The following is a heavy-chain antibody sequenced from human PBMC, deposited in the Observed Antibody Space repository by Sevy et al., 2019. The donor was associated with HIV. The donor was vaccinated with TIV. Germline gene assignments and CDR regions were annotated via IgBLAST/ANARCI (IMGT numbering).Heavy chain of an antibody. CDR2: IYYSGNT. Sequence: SETLSLTCTVSGGSINSSDYYWGWIRQPPGKGLEWIGSIYYSGNTYYNPSLKSRVTISVDTSKNQFSLKLSSVAAADTAVYYCARQHLGRFDYWGQGTLVTVSS. J-gene: IGHJ4*02. CDR1: GGSINSSDYY. V-gene: IGHV4-39*01. D-gene: IGHD7-27*01. CDR3: ARQHLGRFDY.